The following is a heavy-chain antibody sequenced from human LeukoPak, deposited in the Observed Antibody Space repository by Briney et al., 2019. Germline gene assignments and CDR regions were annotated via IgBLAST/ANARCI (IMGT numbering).Heavy chain of an antibody. CDR2: IYDSGST. CDR1: GGSISSGGYS. J-gene: IGHJ4*02. Sequence: SETLSLTCAASGGSISSGGYSWSWMRQPPGKGLEWIGYIYDSGSTYYNSSLKSRLTISLDRSENQFSLKLSSVTAADTAVYYCARYGDNGKFDYWGQGALVTVSS. V-gene: IGHV4-30-2*01. D-gene: IGHD4-23*01. CDR3: ARYGDNGKFDY.